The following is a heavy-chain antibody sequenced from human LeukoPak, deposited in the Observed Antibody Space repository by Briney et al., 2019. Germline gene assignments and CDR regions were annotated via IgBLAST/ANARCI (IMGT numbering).Heavy chain of an antibody. CDR2: ISSGSSYI. V-gene: IGHV3-21*01. CDR3: ARSREVLPAGTIDY. CDR1: GFAFTNYR. D-gene: IGHD6-13*01. J-gene: IGHJ4*02. Sequence: VKPGGSLRLSCAASGFAFTNYRMNRVRQAPGKGLEWVSSISSGSSYIYSADSVKGRFTISRDNAKNSLYLQMNSLRAEDSAVYYCARSREVLPAGTIDYWGQGALVTVSS.